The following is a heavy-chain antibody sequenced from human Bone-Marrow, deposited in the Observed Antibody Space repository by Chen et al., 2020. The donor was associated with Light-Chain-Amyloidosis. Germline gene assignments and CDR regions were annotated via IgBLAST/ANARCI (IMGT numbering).Heavy chain of an antibody. CDR1: GYTFTSYA. CDR2: INTNTGNQ. J-gene: IGHJ4*02. D-gene: IGHD6-6*01. CDR3: ARPISIAARVPGY. V-gene: IGHV7-4-1*02. Sequence: QVQLVQSWSDLLKPGASVTVSCNASGYTFTSYAMNWVRQAPGQGLEWMGWINTNTGNQTYAKGLTGQLVFSLDTSVSTAYLQISSLKAEDTAVYYCARPISIAARVPGYWGQGTLVTVSS.